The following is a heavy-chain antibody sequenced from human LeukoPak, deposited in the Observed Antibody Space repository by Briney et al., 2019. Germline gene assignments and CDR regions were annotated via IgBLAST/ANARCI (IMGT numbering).Heavy chain of an antibody. D-gene: IGHD1-7*01. CDR2: IYYSGST. CDR3: ARDLTGTSLFDY. V-gene: IGHV4-30-4*08. Sequence: SQTLSLTCTVSGGSISSGDYYWRWLRQPPGKGLEWIGYIYYSGSTYYNPSLKSRVTISVDTSKNQFSLKLSSVTAADTAVYYCARDLTGTSLFDYWGQGTLVTVSS. J-gene: IGHJ4*02. CDR1: GGSISSGDYY.